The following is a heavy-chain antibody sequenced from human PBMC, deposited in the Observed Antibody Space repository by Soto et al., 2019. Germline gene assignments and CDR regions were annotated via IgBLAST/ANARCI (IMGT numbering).Heavy chain of an antibody. CDR3: RSLPVSAPCFDY. V-gene: IGHV3-9*01. D-gene: IGHD6-19*01. Sequence: GGSLRLSCAASGFTFDNYGMHWVRHAPGKGLEWVSGISWNGGSIGYADSVKGRFTISRDNAKNSLYLQMNSLRAEDTALYYCRSLPVSAPCFDYWGQGTLVTVSS. J-gene: IGHJ4*02. CDR1: GFTFDNYG. CDR2: ISWNGGSI.